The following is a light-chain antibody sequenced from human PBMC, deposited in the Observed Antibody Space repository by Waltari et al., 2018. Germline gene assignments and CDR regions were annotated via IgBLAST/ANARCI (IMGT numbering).Light chain of an antibody. J-gene: IGKJ1*01. V-gene: IGKV1-39*01. Sequence: DIQMTQSPSSLSASVGDRVTITCRARQVISSYLNWYQQKPGKAPELLIHDASSLQSGVPSRFSGSGSGTDFTLTISSLQPEDFATYYCQRSSIAPYTFGQGTKVEIK. CDR1: QVISSY. CDR2: DAS. CDR3: QRSSIAPYT.